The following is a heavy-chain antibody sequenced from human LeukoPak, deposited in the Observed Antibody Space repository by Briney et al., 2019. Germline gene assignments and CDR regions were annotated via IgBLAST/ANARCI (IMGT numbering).Heavy chain of an antibody. V-gene: IGHV3-15*01. CDR3: TTDYGDYEGY. CDR2: IKSKTDGGTT. CDR1: GFTLSNAW. J-gene: IGHJ4*02. D-gene: IGHD4-17*01. Sequence: GGSLTLFCAASGFTLSNAWMSSVRQAPGKGLEWVGRIKSKTDGGTTDYAAPVKGRFTISRDDSKNTLYLQMNSLKTEDTAVYYCTTDYGDYEGYWGQGTLVTVSS.